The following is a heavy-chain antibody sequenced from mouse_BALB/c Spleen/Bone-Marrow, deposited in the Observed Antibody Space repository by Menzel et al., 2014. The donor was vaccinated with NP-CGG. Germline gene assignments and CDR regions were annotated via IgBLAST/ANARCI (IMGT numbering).Heavy chain of an antibody. V-gene: IGHV1S81*02. Sequence: QVQLQQSGAELVKPGASVKLSCKASGYTFTSYDMYWVKQRPGQGLEWIGEINPGNGGTNYNEKFKSKATLTVDKSSSTAYMQLSSLTFEDSAIYYCTRPYYGYVGYAYWGQGTQVTVSA. CDR1: GYTFTSYD. J-gene: IGHJ3*01. D-gene: IGHD1-2*01. CDR3: TRPYYGYVGYAY. CDR2: INPGNGGT.